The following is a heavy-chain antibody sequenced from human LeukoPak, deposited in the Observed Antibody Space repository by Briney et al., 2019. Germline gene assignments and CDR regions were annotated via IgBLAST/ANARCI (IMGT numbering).Heavy chain of an antibody. CDR1: GGSFSGYY. D-gene: IGHD1-14*01. CDR2: INHSGST. CDR3: ARDPLTNPGLYYFDY. V-gene: IGHV4-34*01. Sequence: PSETLSLTCAVYGGSFSGYYWSWIRQPPGKGLEWIGEINHSGSTNYNPSLKSRVTISVDTSKNQFSLKLNSVTAADTAVYYCARDPLTNPGLYYFDYWGQGTLATVSS. J-gene: IGHJ4*02.